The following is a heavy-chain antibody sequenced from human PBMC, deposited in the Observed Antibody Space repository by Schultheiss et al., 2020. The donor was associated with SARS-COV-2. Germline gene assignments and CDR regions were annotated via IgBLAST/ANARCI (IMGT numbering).Heavy chain of an antibody. Sequence: GGSLRLSCAASGFTFSSYGMHWVRQAPGKGLEWVSGISGSGGSTYYADSVKGRFTISRDNSKNTLYLQMNSLRAEDTAVYYCARDPGDGYNYWGQGTMVTVSS. CDR3: ARDPGDGYNY. CDR1: GFTFSSYG. J-gene: IGHJ3*01. V-gene: IGHV3-23*01. D-gene: IGHD5-24*01. CDR2: ISGSGGST.